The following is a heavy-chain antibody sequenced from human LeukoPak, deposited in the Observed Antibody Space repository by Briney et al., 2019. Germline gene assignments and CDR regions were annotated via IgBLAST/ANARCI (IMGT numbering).Heavy chain of an antibody. V-gene: IGHV1-2*02. CDR3: ARADYYGSGSYVDY. CDR1: GYTFTGYY. J-gene: IGHJ4*02. D-gene: IGHD3-10*01. CDR2: INPNSGGT. Sequence: ASVKVSCKASGYTFTGYYMHWVRQAPGQGLEWMGWINPNSGGTNYAQKFQGRVTMTRDTSISTAYMELSSLRSEDTAVYYCARADYYGSGSYVDYWGQGTLVTVSS.